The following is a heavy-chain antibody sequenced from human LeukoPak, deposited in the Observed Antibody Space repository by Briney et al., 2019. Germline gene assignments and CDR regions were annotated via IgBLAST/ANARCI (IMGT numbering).Heavy chain of an antibody. Sequence: PSQTLSLTCAVSGGSISSGGYSWSWIRQPPGKGLEWIGYIYHSGSTYYNPSLKSRVTISVDRSKNQFSLKLSSVTAADTAVYYCARLRFLAEDPIGIFGYWGQGTLVTVSS. J-gene: IGHJ4*02. CDR1: GGSISSGGYS. CDR3: ARLRFLAEDPIGIFGY. D-gene: IGHD3-3*01. CDR2: IYHSGST. V-gene: IGHV4-30-2*01.